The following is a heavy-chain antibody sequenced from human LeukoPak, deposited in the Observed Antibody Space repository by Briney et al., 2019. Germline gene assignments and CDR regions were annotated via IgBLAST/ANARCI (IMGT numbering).Heavy chain of an antibody. CDR2: ISSSTSSTI. J-gene: IGHJ5*02. CDR3: ARGADTGYSSDS. V-gene: IGHV3-48*01. D-gene: IGHD6-19*01. Sequence: GGSLRLSCAASGLTFSSYAMNWVRQAPGKGLEWISYISSSTSSTIYYAESLKGRFTISRDNAKSSLYLQMNSLRAEDTAVYYCARGADTGYSSDSWGQGTLVTVSS. CDR1: GLTFSSYA.